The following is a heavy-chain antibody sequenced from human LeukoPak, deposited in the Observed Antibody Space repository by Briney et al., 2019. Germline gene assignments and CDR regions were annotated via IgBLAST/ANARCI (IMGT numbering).Heavy chain of an antibody. D-gene: IGHD2-21*02. CDR1: GFTFSNYA. Sequence: GGSLRLSCAASGFTFSNYAMTWVRQAPGKGLEWVSLVYSGGNTYYADSVKGRFTISRDNSNNTLYLQMNSLRAEDTAVYYCARGGVTEVDYWGQGTLVTVSS. J-gene: IGHJ4*02. CDR3: ARGGVTEVDY. V-gene: IGHV3-66*01. CDR2: VYSGGNT.